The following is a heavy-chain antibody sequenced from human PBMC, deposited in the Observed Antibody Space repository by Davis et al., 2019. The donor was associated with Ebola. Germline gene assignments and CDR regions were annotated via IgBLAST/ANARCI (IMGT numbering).Heavy chain of an antibody. Sequence: SVKVSCKTSGVTLRSSAVQWVRQARGQRLEWIGWIVVGSGNTNYAQRFQERVTITRDMSISTAYMELSSLTSEDTAVYYCVADWEQIVGWGPNNYYGMDVWGQGTTVTVSS. V-gene: IGHV1-58*01. D-gene: IGHD2-21*01. J-gene: IGHJ6*02. CDR3: VADWEQIVGWGPNNYYGMDV. CDR1: GVTLRSSA. CDR2: IVVGSGNT.